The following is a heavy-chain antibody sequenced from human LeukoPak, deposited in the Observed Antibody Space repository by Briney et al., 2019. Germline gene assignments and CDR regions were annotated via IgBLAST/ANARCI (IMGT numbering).Heavy chain of an antibody. Sequence: PGGSLRLSCAASGFTLRDDYMSWIRQAPGKGLEWVANINQDGTEKHYVDSVKGRFTISRDNAKKSLYLQMNSLRAEDTAVYFCASGNYFDSWGQGTLVAVSS. CDR1: GFTLRDDY. CDR3: ASGNYFDS. D-gene: IGHD2-15*01. V-gene: IGHV3-7*01. J-gene: IGHJ4*02. CDR2: INQDGTEK.